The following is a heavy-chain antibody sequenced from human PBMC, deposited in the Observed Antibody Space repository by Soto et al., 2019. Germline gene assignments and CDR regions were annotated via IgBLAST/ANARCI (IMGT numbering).Heavy chain of an antibody. V-gene: IGHV1-18*01. J-gene: IGHJ6*02. D-gene: IGHD2-8*01. Sequence: ASVKVSCKASGYTFTTYDISWVRQAPGQGLEWMGRISTYNGNTNYPQSLQGRLTLTTDTSTTTAYMELRSLRSDGTAVYYCARDPYHVLMMNAPNLHGMDVWGQGTTVTVSS. CDR1: GYTFTTYD. CDR2: ISTYNGNT. CDR3: ARDPYHVLMMNAPNLHGMDV.